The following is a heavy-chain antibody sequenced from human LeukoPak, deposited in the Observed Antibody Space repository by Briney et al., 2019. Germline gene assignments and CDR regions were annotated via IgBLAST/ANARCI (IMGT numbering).Heavy chain of an antibody. J-gene: IGHJ4*02. CDR2: INPNSGGT. Sequence: ASVKASCKASGYTFTGYYMHWVRQAPGQGLEWMGWINPNSGGTNYAQKFQGRVTMTRDTSISTAYMELSRLRSDDTAVYYCAKSGPITIFGVDGVDYWGQGTLVTVSS. CDR1: GYTFTGYY. CDR3: AKSGPITIFGVDGVDY. D-gene: IGHD3-3*01. V-gene: IGHV1-2*02.